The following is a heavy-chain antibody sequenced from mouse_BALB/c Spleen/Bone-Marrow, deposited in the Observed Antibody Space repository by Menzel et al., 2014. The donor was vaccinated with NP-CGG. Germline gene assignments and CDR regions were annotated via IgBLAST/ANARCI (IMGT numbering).Heavy chain of an antibody. CDR2: IDPETGGT. D-gene: IGHD2-1*01. Sequence: VKLLESAAELVRPGASVTLSCKASGYRFTDYEMYWVKLTPVHGLDWIGSIDPETGGTAYNQKFKGTATLTADESSSTAYMGLRSRTSEDSAVYYCTRKTIYFGNSVDRDYRGQGPTLSVTP. CDR1: GYRFTDYE. V-gene: IGHV1-15*01. CDR3: TRKTIYFGNSVDRDY. J-gene: IGHJ2*01.